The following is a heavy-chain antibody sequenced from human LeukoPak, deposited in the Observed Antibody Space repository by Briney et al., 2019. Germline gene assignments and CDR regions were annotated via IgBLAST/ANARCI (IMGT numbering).Heavy chain of an antibody. CDR3: ARVAIFGVVINPDYYYYYYMDV. J-gene: IGHJ6*03. CDR1: GGSISSSSYY. Sequence: PSETLSLTCTVSGGSISSSSYYWGWLRQPPGKGLEWIGSIYYSGSTYYNPSLKSRVTISVDTSKNQFSLKLSSVTAADTAVYYCARVAIFGVVINPDYYYYYYMDVWGKGTTVTVSS. D-gene: IGHD3-3*01. V-gene: IGHV4-39*07. CDR2: IYYSGST.